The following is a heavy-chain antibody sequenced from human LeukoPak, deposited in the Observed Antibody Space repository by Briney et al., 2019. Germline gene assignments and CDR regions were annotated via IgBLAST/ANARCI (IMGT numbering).Heavy chain of an antibody. CDR3: AELGITMIGGV. Sequence: PGGSLRLSCAASGFTFSSSAMHWVRQAPGKGLEWVAVISYDGSNKYYADSVKGRFTISRDNAKNSLYLQMNSLRAEDTAVYYCAELGITMIGGVWGKGTTVTISS. CDR1: GFTFSSSA. CDR2: ISYDGSNK. V-gene: IGHV3-30*04. D-gene: IGHD3-10*02. J-gene: IGHJ6*04.